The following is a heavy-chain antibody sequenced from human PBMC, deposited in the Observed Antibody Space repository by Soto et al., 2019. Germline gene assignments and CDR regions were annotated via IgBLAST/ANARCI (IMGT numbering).Heavy chain of an antibody. V-gene: IGHV3-74*01. D-gene: IGHD1-7*01. CDR2: INSDGSSA. CDR1: GFTFSNYW. CDR3: ARDTLELLYYFDY. J-gene: IGHJ4*02. Sequence: LRLSCAASGFTFSNYWMHWVRQAPGKGLVWVSRINSDGSSASYADSVKGRFTISRDNAKNTLYLQMNSLRAEDTAVYYCARDTLELLYYFDYWGQGTLVTVSS.